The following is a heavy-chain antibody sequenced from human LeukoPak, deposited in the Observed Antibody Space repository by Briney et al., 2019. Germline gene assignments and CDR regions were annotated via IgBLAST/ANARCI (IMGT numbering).Heavy chain of an antibody. D-gene: IGHD1-26*01. Sequence: SVKVSCKASGGTFSSYAISWVRQAPGQGLEWMGGIIPIFGTANYAQKFQGRVTITADESTSTAYMELSSLRSEDTAVYYCARWVGATTNYYYYYMDVWGKGTTVTVSS. CDR1: GGTFSSYA. V-gene: IGHV1-69*13. CDR3: ARWVGATTNYYYYYMDV. J-gene: IGHJ6*03. CDR2: IIPIFGTA.